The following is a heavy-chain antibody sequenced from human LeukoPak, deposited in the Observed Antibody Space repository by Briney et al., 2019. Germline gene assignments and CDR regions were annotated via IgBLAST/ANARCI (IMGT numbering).Heavy chain of an antibody. Sequence: GRSLRLSCAASGFTFSSYGMHWVRQAPGKGLEWVAVISYDGSNKYYADSVKGRFTISRDNSKNTLYLQMNSLRAEDAAVYYCVGVVPAAIYWGQGTLVTVSS. CDR2: ISYDGSNK. D-gene: IGHD2-2*01. CDR1: GFTFSSYG. CDR3: VGVVPAAIY. J-gene: IGHJ4*02. V-gene: IGHV3-30*03.